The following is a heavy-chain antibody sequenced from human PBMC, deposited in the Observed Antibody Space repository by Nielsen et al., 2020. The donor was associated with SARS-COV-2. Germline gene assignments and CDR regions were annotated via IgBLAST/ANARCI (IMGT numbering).Heavy chain of an antibody. D-gene: IGHD6-6*01. CDR2: IWYDGSNK. V-gene: IGHV3-33*01. J-gene: IGHJ4*02. CDR1: GFTFSSYG. Sequence: GSPKIPRAASGFTFSSYGMHWVRQAPGKGLEWVAVIWYDGSNKYYADSVKGRFTISRDNSKNTLYLQMNSLRAEDTAVYYCARDSSSYLDYWGQGTLVTVSS. CDR3: ARDSSSYLDY.